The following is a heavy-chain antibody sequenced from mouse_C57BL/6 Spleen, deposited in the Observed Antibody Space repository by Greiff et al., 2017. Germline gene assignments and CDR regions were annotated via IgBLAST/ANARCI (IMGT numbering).Heavy chain of an antibody. J-gene: IGHJ3*01. V-gene: IGHV5-4*01. CDR1: GFTFSSYA. CDR2: ISDGGSYT. Sequence: EVQLMESGGGLVKPGGSLKLSCAASGFTFSSYAMSWVRQTPEKRLEWVATISDGGSYTYYPDNVKGRFTISRDNAKNNLYLQMSHLKSEDTAMYYCARDRGNSAWFAYWGQGTLVTVSA. D-gene: IGHD2-1*01. CDR3: ARDRGNSAWFAY.